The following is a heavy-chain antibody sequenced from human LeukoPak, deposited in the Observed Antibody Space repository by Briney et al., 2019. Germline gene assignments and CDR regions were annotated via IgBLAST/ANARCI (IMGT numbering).Heavy chain of an antibody. CDR3: ASTSMSPPRFDY. V-gene: IGHV4-4*07. CDR1: GGSISSYY. Sequence: SETLSLTCTVSGGSISSYYWSWIRQSAGKGLEWIGRIYTSGSTNYNPSLKSRVTMSVDTSKNQFSLKLSSVTAADTAVYYCASTSMSPPRFDYWGQGTLVTVSS. D-gene: IGHD2/OR15-2a*01. CDR2: IYTSGST. J-gene: IGHJ4*02.